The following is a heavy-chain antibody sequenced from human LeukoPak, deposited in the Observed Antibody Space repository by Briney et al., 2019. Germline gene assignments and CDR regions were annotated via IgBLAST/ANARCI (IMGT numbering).Heavy chain of an antibody. J-gene: IGHJ4*02. CDR3: ARKVVADTAFDF. D-gene: IGHD2-15*01. Sequence: SETLSLTCTVSGGSINSGDYYWTWIRQPPGKGREWICYIYYSGSTYYNPSLKSRVTISIDTSKKQFLLDLSSVAAADTAVYYCARKVVADTAFDFWGQGTLVTVSS. CDR1: GGSINSGDYY. CDR2: IYYSGST. V-gene: IGHV4-30-4*01.